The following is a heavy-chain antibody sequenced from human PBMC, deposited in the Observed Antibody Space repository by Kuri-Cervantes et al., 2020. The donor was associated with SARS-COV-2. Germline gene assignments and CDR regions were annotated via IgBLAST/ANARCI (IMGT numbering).Heavy chain of an antibody. J-gene: IGHJ3*02. D-gene: IGHD6-13*01. V-gene: IGHV4-59*01. CDR2: IYYSGST. Sequence: GSLRLSCTVSGGSISSYYWSWIRQPPGKGLEWIGYIYYSGSTNYNPPLKSRVTISVDTSKNQFSLKLSSVTAADTAVYYCARDRRIAAAGPDAFDIWGQGTMVTVSS. CDR3: ARDRRIAAAGPDAFDI. CDR1: GGSISSYY.